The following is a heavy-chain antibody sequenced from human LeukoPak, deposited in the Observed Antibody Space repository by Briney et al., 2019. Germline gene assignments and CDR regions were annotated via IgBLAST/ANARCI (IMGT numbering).Heavy chain of an antibody. CDR2: IYCSGST. D-gene: IGHD6-13*01. CDR3: ARGREAAAYNWFDP. CDR1: GYTFTSYGI. V-gene: IGHV4-30-4*08. J-gene: IGHJ5*02. Sequence: SCKASGYTFTSYGISWIRQPPGKGLEWIGYIYCSGSTYYNPSLKSRVTISVDTSKNQFSLKLSSVTAADTAVYYCARGREAAAYNWFDPWGQGTLVTVSS.